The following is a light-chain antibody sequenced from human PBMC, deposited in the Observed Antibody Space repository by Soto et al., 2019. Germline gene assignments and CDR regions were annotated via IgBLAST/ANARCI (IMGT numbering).Light chain of an antibody. CDR3: QQYDVWWT. V-gene: IGKV3-15*01. CDR2: EAS. J-gene: IGKJ1*01. Sequence: EVVLTQSPATLSVSPGEGATLSCRASRSVRSHLGWYQQRPGQAPRLLIYEASTRATGIPARFSGSGSGTEFTLTIASLQSDDFAIYYCQQYDVWWTFGQGTQVEIK. CDR1: RSVRSH.